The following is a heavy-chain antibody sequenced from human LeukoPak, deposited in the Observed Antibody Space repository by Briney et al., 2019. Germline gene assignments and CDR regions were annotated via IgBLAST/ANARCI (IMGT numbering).Heavy chain of an antibody. CDR3: ARDLARIIPAATTFDF. CDR1: GYTFTSYG. D-gene: IGHD2-2*01. Sequence: GASVKVSCKASGYTFTSYGISWVRQAPGQGLEWMGWISAYNGNTNYTQKLQGRVTMTTDTSTSTAYMELRSLRSDGTAVYYCARDLARIIPAATTFDFWGQGTLVTVSS. V-gene: IGHV1-18*01. CDR2: ISAYNGNT. J-gene: IGHJ4*02.